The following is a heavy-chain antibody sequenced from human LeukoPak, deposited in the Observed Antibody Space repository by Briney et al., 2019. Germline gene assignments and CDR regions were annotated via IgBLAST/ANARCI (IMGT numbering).Heavy chain of an antibody. Sequence: SETLSLTCTVSGGSIISGDFYWGWIRQPPGKGLEWIGNIYYSGTTYYNPSLKSRVTISVDTSKNQFSLKLSSVTAADTAVFYCARRGISQGYYMDVWGKGTTVTISS. CDR2: IYYSGTT. V-gene: IGHV4-39*01. CDR3: ARRGISQGYYMDV. CDR1: GGSIISGDFY. D-gene: IGHD6-13*01. J-gene: IGHJ6*03.